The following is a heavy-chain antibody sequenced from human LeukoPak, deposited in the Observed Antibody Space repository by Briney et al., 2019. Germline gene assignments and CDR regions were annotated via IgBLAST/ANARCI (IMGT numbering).Heavy chain of an antibody. CDR1: GFSFSSYA. D-gene: IGHD6-19*01. CDR2: ISGSGDNT. Sequence: GSLRLSCAASGFSFSSYAMSWVRQAPGKGLEWVSSISGSGDNTYYAESVKGRFTISRDNSKNTLFLQMNSLRAEDTAVFYCAKRSGYTTGWFFDFWSQGTLVTVSS. J-gene: IGHJ4*02. V-gene: IGHV3-23*01. CDR3: AKRSGYTTGWFFDF.